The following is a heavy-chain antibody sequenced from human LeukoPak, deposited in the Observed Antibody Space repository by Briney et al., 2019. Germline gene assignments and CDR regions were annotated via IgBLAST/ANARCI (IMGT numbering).Heavy chain of an antibody. V-gene: IGHV3-7*01. CDR2: IKQDGSEK. Sequence: GGSLRLSCAASGFTFSSYAMSWVRQAPGMGLERVANIKQDGSEKYYVDSVKGRFTISIDNTNNSLYLQMNSLRADDTAVYYCARDQLGESDYWGQGTLVTVSS. CDR1: GFTFSSYA. D-gene: IGHD3-10*01. CDR3: ARDQLGESDY. J-gene: IGHJ4*02.